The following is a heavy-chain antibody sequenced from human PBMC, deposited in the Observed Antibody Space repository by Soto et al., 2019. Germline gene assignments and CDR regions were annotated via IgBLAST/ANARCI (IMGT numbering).Heavy chain of an antibody. V-gene: IGHV4-31*03. D-gene: IGHD6-13*01. CDR2: IYYSGST. CDR1: GGSISSGGYY. J-gene: IGHJ4*02. Sequence: QVQLQESGPGLVKPSQTLSLTCTVSGGSISSGGYYWSWIRQHPGKGLEWIGYIYYSGSTYYNPSLKIRVTLSLHTSKNQFSLKLSSVTAADTAVYYCASSFGVAAAGPFDYWGQGTLVTVSS. CDR3: ASSFGVAAAGPFDY.